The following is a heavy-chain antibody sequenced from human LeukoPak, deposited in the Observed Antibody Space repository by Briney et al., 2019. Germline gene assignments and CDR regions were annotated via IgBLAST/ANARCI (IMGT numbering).Heavy chain of an antibody. D-gene: IGHD4-23*01. Sequence: PRGALKLSCAAPGFIFMNYWMRWVRHAPGKGLGWVARITPNGITTTYTDSVKGRFTISRDNAKNTLYLQMNSLRVEDTAVYYCARDFAGGRDYWGQGTLVTVSS. CDR3: ARDFAGGRDY. J-gene: IGHJ4*02. V-gene: IGHV3-74*01. CDR1: GFIFMNYW. CDR2: ITPNGITT.